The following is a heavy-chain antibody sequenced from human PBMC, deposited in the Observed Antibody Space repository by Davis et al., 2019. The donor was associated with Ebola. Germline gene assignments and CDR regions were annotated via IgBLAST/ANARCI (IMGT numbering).Heavy chain of an antibody. D-gene: IGHD2-2*01. CDR3: VAAIQLDFDY. CDR2: IRYDGSNK. V-gene: IGHV3-30*02. CDR1: GFTFSSYG. J-gene: IGHJ4*02. Sequence: GESLKISCAASGFTFSSYGMHWVRQAPGKGLEWVAFIRYDGSNKYYADSVKGRFTISRDNSKNTLYLQMNSLRAEDTAVYYCVAAIQLDFDYWGQGTLVTVSS.